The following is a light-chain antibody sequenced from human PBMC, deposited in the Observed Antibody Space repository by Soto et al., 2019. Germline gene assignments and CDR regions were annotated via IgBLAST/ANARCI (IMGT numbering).Light chain of an antibody. CDR1: ISDVGSSGP. J-gene: IGLJ1*01. Sequence: QSVLTQPASVSGSPGQSITISCSGSISDVGSSGPVSGYQHHPGQVPKLIIYEGSRRPSGVSSRFSGSKTGNTASLTITGLQAEDEANYYCCSYVGARTYVFGTGTKVTVL. CDR3: CSYVGARTYV. V-gene: IGLV2-23*01. CDR2: EGS.